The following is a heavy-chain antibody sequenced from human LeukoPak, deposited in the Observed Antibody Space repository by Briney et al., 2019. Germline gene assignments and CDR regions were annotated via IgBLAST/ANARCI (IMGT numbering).Heavy chain of an antibody. CDR3: ARDGDAVSAAIAGAFDL. CDR2: IYHSGST. D-gene: IGHD2-2*01. V-gene: IGHV4-38-2*02. Sequence: SETLSLTCTVSGYSISSGYYWGWIRQPPGKGLEWIGSIYHSGSTYYNPSLKSRVTISVDTSKNQFSLKLSSVTAADTAMFYCARDGDAVSAAIAGAFDLWGRGTMVTVSS. J-gene: IGHJ3*01. CDR1: GYSISSGYY.